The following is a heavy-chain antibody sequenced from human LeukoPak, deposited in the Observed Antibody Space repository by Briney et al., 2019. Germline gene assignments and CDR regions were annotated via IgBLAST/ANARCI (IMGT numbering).Heavy chain of an antibody. D-gene: IGHD1-26*01. J-gene: IGHJ4*02. CDR2: ISSSSSTI. Sequence: PGGSLRLSCVASGFTFSSYSMNWVRQAPGKGLEWVSYISSSSSTIYYADSVKGRFTISRDNAKNSLYLQMNSLRAEDTAVYYCAREPYPMGVDYWGQGTLVTVSS. V-gene: IGHV3-48*01. CDR1: GFTFSSYS. CDR3: AREPYPMGVDY.